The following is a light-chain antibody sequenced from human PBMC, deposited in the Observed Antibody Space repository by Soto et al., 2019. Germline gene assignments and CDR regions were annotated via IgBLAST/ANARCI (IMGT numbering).Light chain of an antibody. CDR1: QDISNY. Sequence: DIQMTQSPSSLSASVGDRVTITCQASQDISNYLNWYQQKPGIAPKLLIYDASNLETGVPSRFSGSGSGTDFTFTISSLQPEDIATYYCQQYDNLPLTFGGGTKVEIK. J-gene: IGKJ4*01. CDR2: DAS. CDR3: QQYDNLPLT. V-gene: IGKV1-33*01.